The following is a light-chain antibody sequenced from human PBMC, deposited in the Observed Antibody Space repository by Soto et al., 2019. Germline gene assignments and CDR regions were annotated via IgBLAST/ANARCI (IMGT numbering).Light chain of an antibody. V-gene: IGLV6-57*04. CDR3: QSYDSSNPDVV. CDR2: EDN. Sequence: NFMLTQPHSVSESPGKTVTISCTRSSGSIGSNYVQWYQQRPGSAPTTVIYEDNQRPSGVPDRFSGSIDSSSNSASLTISGLKTEDEADYYCQSYDSSNPDVVFGGGTQLTVL. CDR1: SGSIGSNY. J-gene: IGLJ2*01.